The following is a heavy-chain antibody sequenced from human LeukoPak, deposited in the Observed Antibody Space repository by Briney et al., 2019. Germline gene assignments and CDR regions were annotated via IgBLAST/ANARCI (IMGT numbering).Heavy chain of an antibody. J-gene: IGHJ3*02. D-gene: IGHD7-27*01. V-gene: IGHV3-21*05. CDR1: GFTFSGYT. CDR3: ARVKYGDHEAFDI. CDR2: ISPDSTQI. Sequence: GGSLRLSCAASGFTFSGYTMNWVRQAPGKGLEWVSYISPDSTQIYYADSVKGRLTISRDNAKNSLYLQMNSLRAEDTAVYYCARVKYGDHEAFDIWGQGTMVTVSS.